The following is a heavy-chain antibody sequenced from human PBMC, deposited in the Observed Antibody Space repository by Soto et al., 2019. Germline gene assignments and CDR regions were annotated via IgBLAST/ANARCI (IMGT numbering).Heavy chain of an antibody. CDR2: IYWDDAK. CDR1: GFSLSASGVG. CDR3: AHKGGGDRILDY. D-gene: IGHD3-16*01. J-gene: IGHJ4*02. Sequence: ESGPTLVNPTQTLTLTCTFSGFSLSASGVGVGWIRQPPGKALEWLAIIYWDDAKHYSPSLKSSLTITKDTSKNQVVLTMTNMDPVDTATYYCAHKGGGDRILDYWGQGTLVTVSS. V-gene: IGHV2-5*02.